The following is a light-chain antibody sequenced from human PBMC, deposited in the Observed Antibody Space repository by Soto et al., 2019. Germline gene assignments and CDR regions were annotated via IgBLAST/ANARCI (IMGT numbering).Light chain of an antibody. CDR3: HHYNNWPPTWT. V-gene: IGKV3-15*01. CDR2: GAS. J-gene: IGKJ1*01. CDR1: QSVSSN. Sequence: ETVMTQSPATLSVSPGERATLSCRASQSVSSNLAWYQQTPGQAPRLLIYGASTRATGIPARFSGSGSGTEFTLTISSLQSEDFAVYYCHHYNNWPPTWTFGQGTKVEIK.